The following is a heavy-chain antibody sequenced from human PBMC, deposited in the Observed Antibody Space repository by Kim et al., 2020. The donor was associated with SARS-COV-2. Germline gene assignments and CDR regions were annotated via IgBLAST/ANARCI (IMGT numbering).Heavy chain of an antibody. CDR2: INPNSGGT. CDR1: GSPFTGYY. V-gene: IGHV1-2*02. D-gene: IGHD1-7*01. CDR3: ARAWFRTGTTEGFDP. J-gene: IGHJ5*02. Sequence: ASVKVSCRSSGSPFTGYYIHWVRQAPGQGLEWMGWINPNSGGTKYVQKFQGRVTMTRDTSINTAYMELSRLRSDDTAVYYCARAWFRTGTTEGFDPWGQGTLVTVSS.